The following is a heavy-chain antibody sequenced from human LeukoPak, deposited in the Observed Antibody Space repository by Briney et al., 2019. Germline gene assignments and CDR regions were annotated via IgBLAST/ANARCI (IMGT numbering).Heavy chain of an antibody. J-gene: IGHJ4*02. CDR3: AVDVGAAGYYFDY. CDR2: INPNSGGT. CDR1: GYTFTGYY. Sequence: ASVKVSCKASGYTFTGYYMHWVRQAPGQGLEWMGWINPNSGGTNYAQKFQGSVTMNRDTSISTAYMELSRLRSDDMAVYYCAVDVGAAGYYFDYWGQGTLVTVSS. V-gene: IGHV1-2*02. D-gene: IGHD6-13*01.